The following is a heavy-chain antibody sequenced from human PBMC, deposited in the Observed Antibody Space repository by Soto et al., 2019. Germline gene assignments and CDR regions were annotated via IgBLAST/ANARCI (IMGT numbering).Heavy chain of an antibody. CDR3: ARVISTSPLPNYYYYYGMDV. J-gene: IGHJ6*02. V-gene: IGHV3-21*01. D-gene: IGHD2-2*01. CDR2: ISSSSSYI. CDR1: GFTFSSYS. Sequence: EVQLVESGGGLVKPGGSLRLSCAASGFTFSSYSMNWVRQAPGKGLEWVSSISSSSSYIYYADSVKGRFTISRDNAKNSLYLQMNSLRAEDTAVYYCARVISTSPLPNYYYYYGMDVWGQGTTVTVSS.